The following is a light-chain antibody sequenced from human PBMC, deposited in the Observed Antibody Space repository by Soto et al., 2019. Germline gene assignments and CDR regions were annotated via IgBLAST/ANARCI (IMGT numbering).Light chain of an antibody. J-gene: IGLJ1*01. Sequence: QSVLTQPASVSGSPGQSITISCTGTSSDVGGYNYVSWYQQHPGKAPKLMIYEVSNRPSGVSNRFSGSKSGNTASLTLSGLQADDEADYYCVSYASSAARIFGTGTKLTVL. V-gene: IGLV2-14*01. CDR2: EVS. CDR3: VSYASSAARI. CDR1: SSDVGGYNY.